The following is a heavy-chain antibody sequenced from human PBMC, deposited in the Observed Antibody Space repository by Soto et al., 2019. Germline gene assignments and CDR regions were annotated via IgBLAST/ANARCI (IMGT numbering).Heavy chain of an antibody. Sequence: SETLSLTCAVSGGSISSGGYSWSWIRQPPGKGLEWIGNIYHSGSTYYNPSLKSRVTISVDRSKNQFSLKLSSVTAADTAVYNSASGCYWYYFDYWGQGTLVTVSS. J-gene: IGHJ4*02. CDR1: GGSISSGGYS. D-gene: IGHD1-26*01. V-gene: IGHV4-30-2*01. CDR3: ASGCYWYYFDY. CDR2: IYHSGST.